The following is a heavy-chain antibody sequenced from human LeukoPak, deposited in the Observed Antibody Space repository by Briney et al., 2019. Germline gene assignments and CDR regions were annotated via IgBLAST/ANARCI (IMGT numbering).Heavy chain of an antibody. CDR1: GFSISNYG. J-gene: IGHJ3*01. V-gene: IGHV3-48*02. CDR3: ARDYSRWHGEFDV. Sequence: PGGSLRLSCAGSGFSISNYGMNWVRQAPGKELEWLSYIRSDSSTKYYADSVEGRFTISRDNAQNSLYLQMNSLRDEDSGVYFCARDYSRWHGEFDVWGEGTMVTVSS. D-gene: IGHD6-13*01. CDR2: IRSDSSTK.